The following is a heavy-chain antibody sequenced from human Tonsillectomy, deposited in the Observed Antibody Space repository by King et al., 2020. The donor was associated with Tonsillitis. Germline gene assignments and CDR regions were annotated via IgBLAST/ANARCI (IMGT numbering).Heavy chain of an antibody. V-gene: IGHV3-30*18. J-gene: IGHJ2*01. CDR2: ISYDGSNK. CDR1: GFTFSSYG. Sequence: VQLVESGGGVVQPGRSLRLSCVASGFTFSSYGMHWVRQAPGKGLEWVAVISYDGSNKYYADSVKGRFTISRDNSKKTLYLQINSLRAEDSAVYYCAKAHAPFMDYYDSGVSYSFPPFWSSVLGGRG. D-gene: IGHD3-22*01. CDR3: AKAHAPFMDYYDSGVSYSFPPFWSSVL.